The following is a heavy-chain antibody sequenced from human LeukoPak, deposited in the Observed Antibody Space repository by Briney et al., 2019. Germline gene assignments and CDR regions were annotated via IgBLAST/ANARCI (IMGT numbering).Heavy chain of an antibody. CDR3: AKDRKSSGWYDGYYFDY. J-gene: IGHJ4*02. CDR2: INPDGRST. D-gene: IGHD6-19*01. CDR1: GFTFSSYW. Sequence: GGSLRLSCAASGFTFSSYWMHWVRQPPGKGLLWVSRINPDGRSTGYADAVKGRFTISRDNAKNTLYLQMNSLRAEDTAVYYCAKDRKSSGWYDGYYFDYWGQGTLVTVSS. V-gene: IGHV3-74*01.